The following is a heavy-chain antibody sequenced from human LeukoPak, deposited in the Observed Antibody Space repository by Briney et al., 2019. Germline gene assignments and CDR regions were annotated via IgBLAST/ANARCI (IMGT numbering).Heavy chain of an antibody. Sequence: GGSLRLSCVGSGFTFSNYWVHWVRQAPGEGLVWVSRINVEGSRTDYADSVRGRFTISRDNAKNTLYLQMNSLTAEDTAVYYCVRSMSGRNDLWGQGTLVSVSS. D-gene: IGHD3-3*01. CDR2: INVEGSRT. CDR1: GFTFSNYW. J-gene: IGHJ5*02. V-gene: IGHV3-74*01. CDR3: VRSMSGRNDL.